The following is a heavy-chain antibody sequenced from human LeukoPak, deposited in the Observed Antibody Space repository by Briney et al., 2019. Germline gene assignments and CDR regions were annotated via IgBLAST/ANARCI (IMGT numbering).Heavy chain of an antibody. D-gene: IGHD6-19*01. CDR2: IYYSGST. CDR3: AGLPQWLAYDAFDI. V-gene: IGHV4-39*07. Sequence: WVRQAPGKGLEWIGSIYYSGSTYYNPSLKSRVTISVDTSKNQFSLKLSSVTAADTAVYYCAGLPQWLAYDAFDIWGQGTMVTVSS. J-gene: IGHJ3*02.